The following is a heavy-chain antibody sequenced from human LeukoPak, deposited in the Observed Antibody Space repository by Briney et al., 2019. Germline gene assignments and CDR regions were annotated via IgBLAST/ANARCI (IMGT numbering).Heavy chain of an antibody. CDR1: GFTFSSYA. D-gene: IGHD5-24*01. Sequence: GGSLRLSCAASGFTFSSYAMHWVRQAPGKGLEWVAVISYDGSNKYYADSVKGRFTISRDNSKNTLYLQMNSLRAEDTAVYYCARDTLEMATIQYDYWGQGTLVTVSS. CDR3: ARDTLEMATIQYDY. J-gene: IGHJ4*02. V-gene: IGHV3-30-3*01. CDR2: ISYDGSNK.